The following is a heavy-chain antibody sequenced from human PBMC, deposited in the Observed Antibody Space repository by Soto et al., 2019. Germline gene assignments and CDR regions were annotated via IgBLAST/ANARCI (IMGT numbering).Heavy chain of an antibody. CDR1: GFTFSNAW. Sequence: GGSLRLSCAASGFTFSNAWMSWVRQAPGKGLEWVGRIKSKTDGGTTDYAAPVKGRFTISRDDSKNTLYLQMNSLKTEDTAVYYCTTGSVPAAMFPVDYWGQGTLVTVSS. V-gene: IGHV3-15*01. CDR2: IKSKTDGGTT. D-gene: IGHD2-2*01. CDR3: TTGSVPAAMFPVDY. J-gene: IGHJ4*02.